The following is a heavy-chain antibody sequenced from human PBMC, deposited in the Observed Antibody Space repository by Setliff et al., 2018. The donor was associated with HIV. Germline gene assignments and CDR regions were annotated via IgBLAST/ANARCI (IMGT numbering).Heavy chain of an antibody. CDR2: ITPSGAT. V-gene: IGHV4-34*01. CDR1: GGSVSGHY. Sequence: SETLSLTCAVYGGSVSGHYWGWFRQPPGKGLEWIGEITPSGATNYLPSLKGRVTMSLDTSKNQFSLKMTSVTAADTALYYCSNWNTTIDEDAWGQGTLVTV. CDR3: SNWNTTIDEDA. D-gene: IGHD5-18*01. J-gene: IGHJ5*02.